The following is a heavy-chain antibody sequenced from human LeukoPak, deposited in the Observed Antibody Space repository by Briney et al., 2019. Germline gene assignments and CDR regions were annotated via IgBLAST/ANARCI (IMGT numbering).Heavy chain of an antibody. Sequence: GGSLRLSCAASGFTFDDFAMHCVRQAPGKGLEWVSDLSWNSGSIGYADSVKAGFTISRDNAKNSLYLQMNSLGAEDMALYYCAKGGDQWQGPYYFDYWGQGTLVTVSS. V-gene: IGHV3-9*03. J-gene: IGHJ4*02. CDR1: GFTFDDFA. CDR2: LSWNSGSI. CDR3: AKGGDQWQGPYYFDY. D-gene: IGHD6-19*01.